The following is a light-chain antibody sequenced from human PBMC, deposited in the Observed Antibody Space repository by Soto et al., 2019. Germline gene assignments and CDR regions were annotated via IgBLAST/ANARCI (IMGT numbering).Light chain of an antibody. CDR1: QAISTY. Sequence: DIQVTQSPSSLSASVGDRVTITCRASQAISTYLNWYQHKPGKAPDLLIHAASSLHSGVPSRFSGSGSGTDFTLTISSLQPEDFGTYYCQQTYSAITFGGGTKVEIK. V-gene: IGKV1-39*01. J-gene: IGKJ4*01. CDR3: QQTYSAIT. CDR2: AAS.